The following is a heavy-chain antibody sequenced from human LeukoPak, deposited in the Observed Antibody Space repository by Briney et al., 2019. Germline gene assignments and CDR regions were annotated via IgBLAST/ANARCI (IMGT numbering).Heavy chain of an antibody. J-gene: IGHJ5*02. Sequence: SVKVSCKASGGTFSSYAISWVRQAPGQGLEWMGGIIPIFGTANYAQKFQGRVTITTDESTSTAYMELCSLRSEDTAVYYCATPPYDSSGYYLSWGQGTLVTVSS. CDR2: IIPIFGTA. V-gene: IGHV1-69*05. CDR3: ATPPYDSSGYYLS. D-gene: IGHD3-22*01. CDR1: GGTFSSYA.